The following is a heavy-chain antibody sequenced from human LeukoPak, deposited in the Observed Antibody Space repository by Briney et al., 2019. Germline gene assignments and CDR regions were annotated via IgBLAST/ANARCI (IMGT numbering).Heavy chain of an antibody. CDR2: IYYSGNT. Sequence: QPSETLSLTCIVSGGSISSTTYYWGWIRQPPGKRLEWIGSIYYSGNTYYNPSLKSRVTISIDTSKNQFSLNLNSVTAADTALYSCAGHYLGGNYPDYFNHWGQGTLVTVSS. J-gene: IGHJ4*02. CDR3: AGHYLGGNYPDYFNH. D-gene: IGHD1-26*01. CDR1: GGSISSTTYY. V-gene: IGHV4-39*01.